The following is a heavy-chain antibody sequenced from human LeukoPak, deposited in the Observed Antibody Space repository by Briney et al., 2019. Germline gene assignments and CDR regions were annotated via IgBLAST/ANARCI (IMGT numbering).Heavy chain of an antibody. J-gene: IGHJ4*02. CDR1: GFPFSNNV. CDR2: IRGSGDT. CDR3: AKTFPYGTTWYGFCDY. Sequence: GGSLRLSCAASGFPFSNNVMSWVRQAPGRGLDWPSAIRGSGDTYYADSVKGRFTISRDNSKNMLYLQMNSLRAEDTAVYYCAKTFPYGTTWYGFCDYWGQGALVTVSS. D-gene: IGHD3-3*01. V-gene: IGHV3-23*01.